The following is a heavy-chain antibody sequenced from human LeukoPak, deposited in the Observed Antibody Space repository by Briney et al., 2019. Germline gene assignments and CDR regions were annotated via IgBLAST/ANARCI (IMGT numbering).Heavy chain of an antibody. CDR3: ARALGNDFWSGYYADY. CDR2: ISGSGGST. Sequence: GGSLRLSCAASGFTFSSYAMSWVRQAPGKGLEWVSAISGSGGSTYYADSVKGRFTISRDNAKNSLYLQMNSLRAEDTALYHCARALGNDFWSGYYADYWGQGTLVTVSS. J-gene: IGHJ4*02. D-gene: IGHD3-3*01. CDR1: GFTFSSYA. V-gene: IGHV3-23*01.